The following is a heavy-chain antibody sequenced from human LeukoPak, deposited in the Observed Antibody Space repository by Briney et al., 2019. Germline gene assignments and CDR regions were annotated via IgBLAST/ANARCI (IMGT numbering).Heavy chain of an antibody. Sequence: PGGSLRLSCVASGFTFNNYAMSWVRQAPGKGLEWVSSISGSGPSTDYTDAVKGRFIISRDKSKNTLHLQMNSLRAEDTAPYYCARLPTFYYDSSGYHYDYWGQGTLVTVSS. J-gene: IGHJ4*02. CDR3: ARLPTFYYDSSGYHYDY. CDR2: ISGSGPST. V-gene: IGHV3-23*01. CDR1: GFTFNNYA. D-gene: IGHD3-22*01.